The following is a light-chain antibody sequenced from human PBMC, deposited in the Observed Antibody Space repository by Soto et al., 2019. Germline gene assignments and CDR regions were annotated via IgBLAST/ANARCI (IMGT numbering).Light chain of an antibody. CDR3: QQCDTGPRMT. CDR2: GAS. V-gene: IGKV3-15*01. CDR1: ENVDTN. J-gene: IGKJ5*01. Sequence: KVVTQSPAAFSVCKEEGATLTCRSSENVDTNLAWYQHKPGQAPRLLIYGASTRAAGVPARFSGSGSGTEFTLTISSLESEDVAVYYCQQCDTGPRMTVGPGTRLEIK.